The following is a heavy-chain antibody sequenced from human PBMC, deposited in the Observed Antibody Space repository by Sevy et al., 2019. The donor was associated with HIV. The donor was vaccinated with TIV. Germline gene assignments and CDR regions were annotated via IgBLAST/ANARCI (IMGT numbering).Heavy chain of an antibody. CDR2: MNPNNGNT. Sequence: ASVKVSCKAAGYSFTNFDINWVRQATGQGLEWMGWMNPNNGNTHYAQKFHGRVTMTSSSSANTAYMELSSRTSEDTAMYYSARARLDYEFWSGSYFSRAPWGYKYYAMDVWGQGTTVTVSS. J-gene: IGHJ6*02. CDR1: GYSFTNFD. V-gene: IGHV1-8*01. CDR3: ARARLDYEFWSGSYFSRAPWGYKYYAMDV. D-gene: IGHD3-3*01.